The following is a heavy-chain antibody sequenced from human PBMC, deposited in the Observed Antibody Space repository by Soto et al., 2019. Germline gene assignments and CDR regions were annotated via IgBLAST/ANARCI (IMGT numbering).Heavy chain of an antibody. CDR2: ISSSGSTI. D-gene: IGHD1-26*01. CDR1: GFTFSDYY. Sequence: QVQLVESGGGLVKPGGSLRLSCAASGFTFSDYYMSWIRQAPGKGLEWVSYISSSGSTIYYTDSVKGRFTISRDNAKNSLYLQMNSLRAEDTAVYYCAREESSGSSRYYYYGMDVWGQGTTVTVSS. J-gene: IGHJ6*02. V-gene: IGHV3-11*01. CDR3: AREESSGSSRYYYYGMDV.